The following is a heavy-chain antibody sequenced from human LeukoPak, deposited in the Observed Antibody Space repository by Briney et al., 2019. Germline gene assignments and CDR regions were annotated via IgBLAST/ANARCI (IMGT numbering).Heavy chain of an antibody. CDR2: ISKNGGRT. J-gene: IGHJ6*02. CDR1: GFTFDDYA. Sequence: PGGSLRLSCAASGFTFDDYAMHWVRQVPGKGLEWVSLISKNGGRTHYADSVKGRFTISRDNSKNSLYLQMNSLRAEDAAFYYCAKDNAPAAGIYYYGLDVWGRGTTVTVSS. V-gene: IGHV3-43*02. CDR3: AKDNAPAAGIYYYGLDV. D-gene: IGHD2-2*01.